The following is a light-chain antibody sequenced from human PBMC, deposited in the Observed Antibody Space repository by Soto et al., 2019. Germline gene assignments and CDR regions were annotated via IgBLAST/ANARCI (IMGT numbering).Light chain of an antibody. Sequence: DIVMTQSPDSLAVSLGERATINCTPSQSVLSSSNSKNYLSWYQQKPGQPPKLLIYWASTRESGVTDRFSGSGSGTDFTLTISSLQAEDVAVYYCQQFHLMPPTFGQGTKVEIE. CDR3: QQFHLMPPT. J-gene: IGKJ1*01. CDR2: WAS. V-gene: IGKV4-1*01. CDR1: QSVLSSSNSKNY.